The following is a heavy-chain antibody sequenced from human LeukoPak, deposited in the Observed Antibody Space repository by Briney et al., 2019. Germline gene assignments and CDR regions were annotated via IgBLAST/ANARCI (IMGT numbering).Heavy chain of an antibody. V-gene: IGHV3-21*01. J-gene: IGHJ4*02. CDR3: ARDLMRAPGTFDY. Sequence: SGGSLRLSCAASGFTFSSYSMNWVRQAPGKGLEWVSSISSSSSYIYYADSVKGRFTISRDNAKNSLYLQMNSLRAEDTAVYYCARDLMRAPGTFDYWGQGTLVTVSS. CDR1: GFTFSSYS. D-gene: IGHD3-10*01. CDR2: ISSSSSYI.